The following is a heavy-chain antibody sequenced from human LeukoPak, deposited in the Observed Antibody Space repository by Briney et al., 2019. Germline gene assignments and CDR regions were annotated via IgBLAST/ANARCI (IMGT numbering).Heavy chain of an antibody. CDR3: AKLAKYFYGSETYYFFEH. CDR2: IKQDRSEK. V-gene: IGHV3-7*01. CDR1: GFTFTNYW. J-gene: IGHJ4*02. Sequence: GGSLRLSCAASGFTFTNYWMSWVRQAPGKGLELVANIKQDRSEKYYVDSVKGRFTISRDNAKNSLYLQMNSLRAEDTAVYYCAKLAKYFYGSETYYFFEHWGQGTPVTASS. D-gene: IGHD3-10*01.